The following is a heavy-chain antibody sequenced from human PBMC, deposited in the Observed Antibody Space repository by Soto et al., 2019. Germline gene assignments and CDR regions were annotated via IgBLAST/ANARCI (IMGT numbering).Heavy chain of an antibody. D-gene: IGHD6-19*01. CDR2: IKQDGSEK. Sequence: PVGSLRLSCAASGFTLSPYWMNWVHQAPGKGLEWVANIKQDGSEKYYVDSVKGRFIISRDNAKNSLYLQLNSLRAEDTAVYYCARDGDASGWYHYGMDVWGQGTLVTVSS. CDR3: ARDGDASGWYHYGMDV. J-gene: IGHJ6*02. V-gene: IGHV3-7*01. CDR1: GFTLSPYW.